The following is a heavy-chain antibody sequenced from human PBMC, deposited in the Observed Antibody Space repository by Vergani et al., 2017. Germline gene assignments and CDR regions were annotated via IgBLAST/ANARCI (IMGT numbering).Heavy chain of an antibody. CDR3: AREGHTSSSFSY. D-gene: IGHD6-6*01. J-gene: IGHJ1*01. V-gene: IGHV4-59*01. Sequence: QVQLQESGPGLVKPSETLSLTCTVSGGSISSYYWSWIRQPPGKGLEWIGYIYYSGSTNYNPSLKSRGTISVDTSKNQFSLKLSSVTAADTAGYYCAREGHTSSSFSYWGQGSLVTVSS. CDR1: GGSISSYY. CDR2: IYYSGST.